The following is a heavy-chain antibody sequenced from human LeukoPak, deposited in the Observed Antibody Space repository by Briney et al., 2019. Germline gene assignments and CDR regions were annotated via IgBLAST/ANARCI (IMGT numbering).Heavy chain of an antibody. J-gene: IGHJ4*02. V-gene: IGHV3-48*02. CDR1: GFTFNTYS. CDR3: ARGEYTYAFGYFDY. Sequence: GGSLRLSCAASGFTFNTYSMNWVRQAPGKGLEWVSYISTISSTRYYADSVKGRFTISRDNAKNSLYLQMNSLRDEDTAVYYYARGEYTYAFGYFDYWGQGTLVTVSS. CDR2: ISTISSTR. D-gene: IGHD3-16*01.